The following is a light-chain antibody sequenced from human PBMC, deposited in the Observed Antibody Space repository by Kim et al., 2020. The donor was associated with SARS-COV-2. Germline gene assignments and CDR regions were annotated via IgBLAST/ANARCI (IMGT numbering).Light chain of an antibody. V-gene: IGLV3-1*01. CDR1: KWGGKY. J-gene: IGLJ1*01. CDR3: QAWDSSTHNYV. Sequence: PGKIGGVAGLGYKWGGKYGSWWQQRPGQSPVVGIYQDNQRPSGIPERFSGSNSGNTATLSSSGTQAMDEADYYWQAWDSSTHNYVFGAGTKVTVL. CDR2: QDN.